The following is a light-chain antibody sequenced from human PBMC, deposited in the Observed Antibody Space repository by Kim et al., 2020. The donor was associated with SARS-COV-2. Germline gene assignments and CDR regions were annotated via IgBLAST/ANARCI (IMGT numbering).Light chain of an antibody. J-gene: IGKJ1*01. CDR3: QQSGSSPWT. CDR1: QSVSSIY. V-gene: IGKV3-20*01. CDR2: SSS. Sequence: EIVLTQSPGTLSLSPGERATLSCRASQSVSSIYLAWYQQRPGQAPRLLVYSSSSRATGIPDRFSGSGSGTDFTLTISRLEPEDFVVYYCQQSGSSPWTLGQGTKVEIK.